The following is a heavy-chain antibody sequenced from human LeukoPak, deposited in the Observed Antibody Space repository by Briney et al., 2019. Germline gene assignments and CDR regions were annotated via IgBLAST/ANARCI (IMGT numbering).Heavy chain of an antibody. V-gene: IGHV3-30*04. Sequence: GSLRLSCAASGFTFDYYSFHWVRQAPGKGLEWVAHVASDGSFKWYADSVKGRFTISRDNSKNTLYLQMNSLRAEDTAVYYCAKTLLGIGGYYFDYWGQGTLVTVSS. D-gene: IGHD7-27*01. CDR1: GFTFDYYS. CDR2: VASDGSFK. J-gene: IGHJ4*02. CDR3: AKTLLGIGGYYFDY.